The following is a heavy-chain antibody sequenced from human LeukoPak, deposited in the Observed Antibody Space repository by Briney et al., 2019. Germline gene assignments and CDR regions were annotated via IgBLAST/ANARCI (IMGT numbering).Heavy chain of an antibody. J-gene: IGHJ4*02. D-gene: IGHD5-18*01. CDR3: TRDWTDTAMGLFDY. V-gene: IGHV3-7*01. CDR2: VKPDGSEK. Sequence: GGSLRLSCVASGFTFSTYWMSWVRQAPGKGLEWVANVKPDGSEKNYVDSVKGRFIISRDSAKNSLSLQMNSLRAEDTAVYYCTRDWTDTAMGLFDYWGQGTLVTVSS. CDR1: GFTFSTYW.